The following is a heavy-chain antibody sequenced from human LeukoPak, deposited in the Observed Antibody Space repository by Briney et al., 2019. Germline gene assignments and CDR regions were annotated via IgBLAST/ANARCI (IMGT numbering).Heavy chain of an antibody. Sequence: GGSLRLSCAASGFTFSSYSMNWVRQAPGKGLEWVSSISSSSSYIYYADSVKGRFTISRDNAKNSLYLQMNSLRAEDTAAYYCARDVAGIAAAGAPPPEDWYFDLWGRGTLVTVSS. D-gene: IGHD6-13*01. J-gene: IGHJ2*01. CDR2: ISSSSSYI. CDR1: GFTFSSYS. V-gene: IGHV3-21*01. CDR3: ARDVAGIAAAGAPPPEDWYFDL.